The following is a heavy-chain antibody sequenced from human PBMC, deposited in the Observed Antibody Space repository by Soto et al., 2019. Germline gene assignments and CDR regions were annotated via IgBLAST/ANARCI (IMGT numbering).Heavy chain of an antibody. CDR3: ARGFSYYDSSGSLPELKNTNDY. CDR1: GGSVHSGSYY. J-gene: IGHJ4*02. V-gene: IGHV4-61*01. D-gene: IGHD3-22*01. Sequence: PSETLSLTCTVSGGSVHSGSYYWSWIRQPPGRGLERIGYINHSGSTNYNPSLKSRVTISVDTSKNQFSLKLSSVTAADTAVYYCARGFSYYDSSGSLPELKNTNDYWGQGTLVTVSS. CDR2: INHSGST.